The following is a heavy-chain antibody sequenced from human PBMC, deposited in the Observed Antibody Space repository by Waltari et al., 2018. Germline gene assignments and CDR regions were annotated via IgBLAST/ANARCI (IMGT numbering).Heavy chain of an antibody. D-gene: IGHD6-25*01. V-gene: IGHV3-30*04. J-gene: IGHJ6*02. CDR3: ARDAGFMDV. CDR2: ISYDGSNK. Sequence: QVQLVESGGGVVQPGRSLRLSCAASGFTFSSYAMHWVRQAPGKGLEWVAVISYDGSNKYYADSVKGRVTISRDNSKNTLYLQMNSLRAEDTAVYYCARDAGFMDVWGQGTTVTVSS. CDR1: GFTFSSYA.